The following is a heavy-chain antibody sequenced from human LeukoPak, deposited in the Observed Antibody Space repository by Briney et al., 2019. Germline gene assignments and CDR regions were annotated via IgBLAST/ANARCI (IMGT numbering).Heavy chain of an antibody. J-gene: IGHJ5*02. D-gene: IGHD3-22*01. CDR1: GGSISSGGYY. CDR2: IYHGGST. Sequence: SETLSLTCTVSGGSISSGGYYWSWIRQPPGKGLEWIGHIYHGGSTYYNPSLKSRVTISVDRSKNQFSLNLSSVTAADTAIYYCARDGSSDSSGFYYWFDPWGQGTLVTVSS. CDR3: ARDGSSDSSGFYYWFDP. V-gene: IGHV4-30-2*01.